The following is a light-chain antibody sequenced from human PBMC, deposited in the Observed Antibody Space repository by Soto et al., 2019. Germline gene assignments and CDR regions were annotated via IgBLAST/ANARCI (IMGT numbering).Light chain of an antibody. CDR1: SSDVGGYNF. V-gene: IGLV2-14*03. Sequence: QSALTQPASVSGSPGQSITISCTGTSSDVGGYNFVSWYQQHPGKAPKLMIYDVSNRPSGFSNRFSGSKSGNTASLTISGLQAEDEADYYCSSYTSSSTLMVVFGGGTKLTVL. CDR3: SSYTSSSTLMVV. J-gene: IGLJ2*01. CDR2: DVS.